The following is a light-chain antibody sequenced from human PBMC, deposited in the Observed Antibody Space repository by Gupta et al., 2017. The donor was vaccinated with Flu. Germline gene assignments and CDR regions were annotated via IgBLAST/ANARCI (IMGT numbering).Light chain of an antibody. CDR3: QVWDTSSDQYF. CDR2: DAN. J-gene: IGLJ1*01. CDR1: KIGRKS. V-gene: IGLV3-21*02. Sequence: SYVLTQPPSVSVAPGQTAKITCGGNKIGRKSVHWYQQKPGQAPVLVVYDANDRPSGIPERFSGSNSGNTATLTISRVEAGDEADYYCQVWDTSSDQYFFGAGTEVTVL.